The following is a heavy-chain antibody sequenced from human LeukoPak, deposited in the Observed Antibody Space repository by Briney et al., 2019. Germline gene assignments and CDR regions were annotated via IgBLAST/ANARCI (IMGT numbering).Heavy chain of an antibody. J-gene: IGHJ4*02. V-gene: IGHV4-4*07. Sequence: PSETLSLTCTVSGGSISSYYWSWIRQPAGKGLEWIGRIYTSGTTHYNPSLKSRVTMSVDTSKNQFSLKLSSVTAADTAVYYCARLSTVTTSFDYWGQGTLVTVSS. CDR2: IYTSGTT. CDR3: ARLSTVTTSFDY. D-gene: IGHD4-17*01. CDR1: GGSISSYY.